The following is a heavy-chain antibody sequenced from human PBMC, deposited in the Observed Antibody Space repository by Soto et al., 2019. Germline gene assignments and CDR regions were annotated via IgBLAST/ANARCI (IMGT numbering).Heavy chain of an antibody. CDR3: AXXXXPLHSGSHYFDL. CDR2: IYYSGST. J-gene: IGHJ4*02. D-gene: IGHD3-10*01. Sequence: WTWIRQPPGKGLEWIGFIYYSGSTIYNPSLKSRVTISIDTXXXXXXXXXXXXXXXXXXXXYCAXXXXPLHSGSHYFDLWGQGTLVTVSS. V-gene: IGHV4-59*01.